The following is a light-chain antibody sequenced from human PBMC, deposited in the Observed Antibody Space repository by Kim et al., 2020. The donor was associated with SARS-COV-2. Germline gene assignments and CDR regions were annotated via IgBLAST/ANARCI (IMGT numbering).Light chain of an antibody. CDR3: SSYTSSDSYV. CDR1: SSDVGGYNY. CDR2: DVR. V-gene: IGLV2-14*03. Sequence: GQSVTISCTGTSSDVGGYNYVSWYQQHPGKAPKLMIYDVRNRPSGVSNRFSGSKSGNTASLAISGLQAEDEADYYCSSYTSSDSYVFGTGTKVTVL. J-gene: IGLJ1*01.